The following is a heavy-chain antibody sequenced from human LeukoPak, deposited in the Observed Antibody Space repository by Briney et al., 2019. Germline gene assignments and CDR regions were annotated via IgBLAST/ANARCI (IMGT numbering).Heavy chain of an antibody. Sequence: GGSLRLSCAASGFTFSDYYMSWIRQAPGKGLEWVSYISSSSSYTNYADSVKGRFTISRDNAKNSLYLQMNSLRAEDTAVYYCAKDGVRIAASGLLDNWGQGTLVTVSS. J-gene: IGHJ4*02. CDR3: AKDGVRIAASGLLDN. D-gene: IGHD6-13*01. CDR1: GFTFSDYY. V-gene: IGHV3-11*05. CDR2: ISSSSSYT.